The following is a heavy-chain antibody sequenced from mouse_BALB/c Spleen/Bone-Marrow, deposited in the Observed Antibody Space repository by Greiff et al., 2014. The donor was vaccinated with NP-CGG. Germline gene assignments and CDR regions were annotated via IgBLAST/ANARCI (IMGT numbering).Heavy chain of an antibody. J-gene: IGHJ4*01. CDR1: GYTFTSYW. CDR3: ASPYGNYDAMDY. D-gene: IGHD2-1*01. V-gene: IGHV1-87*01. Sequence: VMLVESGAELARPGASVKLSCKASGYTFTSYWMQWVKQRPGQGLQWIGAIYPGDGDTRYTQKFRGKATLTADKSSNTAYMQLSRLTSEDSAVYFCASPYGNYDAMDYWGQGTSVTVSS. CDR2: IYPGDGDT.